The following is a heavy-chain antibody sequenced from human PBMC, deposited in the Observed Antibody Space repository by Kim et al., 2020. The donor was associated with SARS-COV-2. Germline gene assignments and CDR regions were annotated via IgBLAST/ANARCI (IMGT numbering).Heavy chain of an antibody. D-gene: IGHD3-16*01. Sequence: GGSLRLSCAASGFTFSTYAMHWVRQPPGKGLEWVAFISSDGSKTYYEDSVKGRFTISRDNSKNMVYLQMNSLRDEDTTVYYCAREWGHWGQGTLVTVSS. V-gene: IGHV3-30-3*01. CDR3: AREWGH. CDR2: ISSDGSKT. CDR1: GFTFSTYA. J-gene: IGHJ4*02.